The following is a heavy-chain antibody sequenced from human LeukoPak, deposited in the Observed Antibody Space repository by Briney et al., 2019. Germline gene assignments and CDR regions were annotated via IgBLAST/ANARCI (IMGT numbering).Heavy chain of an antibody. D-gene: IGHD1-26*01. Sequence: GGSLRLSCAAAGFTFSDHYMTWIRQAPGKALEWVSYISPDGTTSYYADSLKGRFTVSRDNAKNSLYLQMNSLSAEDTAVYFCARGQWGLDYWGQGALVTVSS. J-gene: IGHJ4*02. CDR2: ISPDGTTS. V-gene: IGHV3-11*01. CDR1: GFTFSDHY. CDR3: ARGQWGLDY.